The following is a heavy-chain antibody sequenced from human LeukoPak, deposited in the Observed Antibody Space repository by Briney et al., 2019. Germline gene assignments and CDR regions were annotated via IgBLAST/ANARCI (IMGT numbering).Heavy chain of an antibody. J-gene: IGHJ4*02. Sequence: SETLSLTCTVSGGSISSSSYYWGWIRQPPGKGLEWIGSIYYSGSTYYNPSLKSRVTISVDTSKNQFSLKLSSVTAADTAVYYCARDPLVPGWELLREGFDYWGQGTLVTVSS. V-gene: IGHV4-39*07. CDR3: ARDPLVPGWELLREGFDY. CDR1: GGSISSSSYY. CDR2: IYYSGST. D-gene: IGHD1-26*01.